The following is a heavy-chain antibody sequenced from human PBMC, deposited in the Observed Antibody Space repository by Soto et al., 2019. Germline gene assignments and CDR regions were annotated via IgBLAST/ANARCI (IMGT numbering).Heavy chain of an antibody. CDR2: ITFNNNNT. Sequence: PWGSLRLSCKASGFTFINYGITFFRQAPGKGLDWVSLITFNNNNTYYADSVKGRFTISRDNSKNTLYLQMNDLRAEDTAIYFCARDYLEDFWGQGTLVTVSS. D-gene: IGHD3-3*01. CDR3: ARDYLEDF. CDR1: GFTFINYG. V-gene: IGHV3-23*01. J-gene: IGHJ4*02.